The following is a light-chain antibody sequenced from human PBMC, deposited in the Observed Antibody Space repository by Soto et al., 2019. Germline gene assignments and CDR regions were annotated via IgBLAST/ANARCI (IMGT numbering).Light chain of an antibody. CDR1: QSVSSY. Sequence: EIVLTQSPATLSLSPGERATLSCRASQSVSSYLAWFQQRPGQAPRLLVYDASNRATGIPARFSGSGSGTDFTLTISSLAPEDFAIYYCQQRSNWTRTFGQGTKVEIK. V-gene: IGKV3-11*01. CDR3: QQRSNWTRT. CDR2: DAS. J-gene: IGKJ1*01.